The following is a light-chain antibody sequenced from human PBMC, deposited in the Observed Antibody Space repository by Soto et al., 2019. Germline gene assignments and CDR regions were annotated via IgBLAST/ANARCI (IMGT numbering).Light chain of an antibody. CDR1: SGHSSYI. V-gene: IGLV4-60*02. Sequence: QLVLTQSSSASASLGSSVKLTCTLSSGHSSYIIAWHQQQPGKAPRYLMKLEGSGSYNKGSGVPDRFSGYSSGADRYLTISNLQLADEADYYCETWDSNTRVFGGGTKLTVL. CDR3: ETWDSNTRV. CDR2: LEGSGSY. J-gene: IGLJ3*02.